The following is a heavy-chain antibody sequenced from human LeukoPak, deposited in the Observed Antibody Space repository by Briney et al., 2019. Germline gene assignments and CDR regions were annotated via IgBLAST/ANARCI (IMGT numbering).Heavy chain of an antibody. CDR2: IVPIFNAA. D-gene: IGHD6-25*01. Sequence: SVKVSCKTSGDTLNNYAINWVRQAPGQGPEWMGRIVPIFNAAAYAPKFQGRLTITADISTSTVYMELRSLTSEDTAVYCARGPYTSDRSGFYYYYMDVWGKGTIVTVSS. CDR3: ARGPYTSDRSGFYYYYMDV. J-gene: IGHJ6*03. CDR1: GDTLNNYA. V-gene: IGHV1-69*06.